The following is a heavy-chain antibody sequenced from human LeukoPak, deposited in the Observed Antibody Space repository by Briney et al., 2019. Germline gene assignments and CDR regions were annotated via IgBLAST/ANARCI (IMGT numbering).Heavy chain of an antibody. J-gene: IGHJ4*02. Sequence: GGPLRLSCAASGFTFSSYAMSWVRQAPGKGLEWVSAISGSGGGTYYADSVKGRFTISRDNSKNTLYLQMNSLRAEDTAVYYCARTMVQGVIITSYFDYWGQGTLVTVSS. V-gene: IGHV3-23*01. D-gene: IGHD3-10*01. CDR2: ISGSGGGT. CDR1: GFTFSSYA. CDR3: ARTMVQGVIITSYFDY.